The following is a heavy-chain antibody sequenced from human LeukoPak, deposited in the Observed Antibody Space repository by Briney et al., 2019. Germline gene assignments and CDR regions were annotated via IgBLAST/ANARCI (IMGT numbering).Heavy chain of an antibody. Sequence: QPGGSLRLSCAASGFTFSSYEMNWVRQAPGKGLEWVSYISSSGSTIYYADSVKGRFTISRDNAKNSLYLQMNSLRAEDTAVYYCAREDYDCVWGSYRIGAFDIWGQGTMVTVSS. J-gene: IGHJ3*02. CDR2: ISSSGSTI. V-gene: IGHV3-48*03. D-gene: IGHD3-16*02. CDR1: GFTFSSYE. CDR3: AREDYDCVWGSYRIGAFDI.